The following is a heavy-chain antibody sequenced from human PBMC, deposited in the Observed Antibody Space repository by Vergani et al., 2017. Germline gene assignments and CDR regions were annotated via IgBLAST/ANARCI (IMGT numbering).Heavy chain of an antibody. CDR3: ARYGSGTLDY. J-gene: IGHJ4*02. CDR1: GGSISSSSYY. V-gene: IGHV4-39*01. CDR2: IYYSGST. Sequence: QLQLPESGPGLVKPSETLSLTCTVSGGSISSSSYYWGWIRQPPGKGLEWIESIYYSGSTYYNPSLKSRVTISVDTSKNQFSLKLSSVTAADTAVYYCARYGSGTLDYWGQGTLVTVSS. D-gene: IGHD3-10*01.